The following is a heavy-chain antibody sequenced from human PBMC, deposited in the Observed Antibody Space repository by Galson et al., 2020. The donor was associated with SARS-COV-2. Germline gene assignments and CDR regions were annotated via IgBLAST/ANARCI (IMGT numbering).Heavy chain of an antibody. V-gene: IGHV3-48*04. CDR2: ISSSSSNI. J-gene: IGHJ4*02. D-gene: IGHD1-1*01. Sequence: VQAGGSLRLSCAASGFSFSTYSMNWVRQAPGKGLEWVSYISSSSSNIYYADSVKGRFTISRDNAKNSLYLQMNSLRVEDTAVYYCARDRAAYGDNWYWPDSWGQGTLVTVSS. CDR1: GFSFSTYS. CDR3: ARDRAAYGDNWYWPDS.